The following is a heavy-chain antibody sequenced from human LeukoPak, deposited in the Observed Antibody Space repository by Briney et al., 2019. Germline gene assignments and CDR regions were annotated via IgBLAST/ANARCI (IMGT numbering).Heavy chain of an antibody. Sequence: GGSLRLSCAASGFTFSTYAMHWVRQAPGKGLEWVAIIYFDGNTIYYADSVKGRFNIPRDNSKNTLYLQMNGLRAEDTAVYYCARDLRKNSYFDYWGQGTLVTVSS. V-gene: IGHV3-33*08. J-gene: IGHJ4*02. CDR1: GFTFSTYA. CDR2: IYFDGNTI. CDR3: ARDLRKNSYFDY. D-gene: IGHD1-7*01.